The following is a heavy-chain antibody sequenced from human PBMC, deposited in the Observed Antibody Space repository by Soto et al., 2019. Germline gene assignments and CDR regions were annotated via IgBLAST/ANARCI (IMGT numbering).Heavy chain of an antibody. CDR1: GFSLSDYV. V-gene: IGHV1-3*01. CDR2: ISPVNANT. D-gene: IGHD2-15*01. Sequence: QVQLVQSGAEVKEPGASVKVSCEASGFSLSDYVMHWVRQAPGQRLEWMGWISPVNANTKYSQKFQDRVTITWDTSATTAYMELSSLSSEDTAVYYCARDLIATSGALFAYWGHGTLVTVSS. J-gene: IGHJ4*01. CDR3: ARDLIATSGALFAY.